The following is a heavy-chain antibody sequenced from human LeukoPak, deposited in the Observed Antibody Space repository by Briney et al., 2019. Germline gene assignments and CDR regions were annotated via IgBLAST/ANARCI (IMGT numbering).Heavy chain of an antibody. CDR2: ISAYNGNT. CDR3: ARSPEMATITDY. V-gene: IGHV1-18*01. J-gene: IGHJ4*02. D-gene: IGHD5-24*01. Sequence: VASVKVSCKASGYTFTSYGISWVRQAPRQGLEWMGWISAYNGNTNYAQKLQGRVTMTTDTSTSTAYMELRSLRSDDTAVYYCARSPEMATITDYWGQGTLVTVSS. CDR1: GYTFTSYG.